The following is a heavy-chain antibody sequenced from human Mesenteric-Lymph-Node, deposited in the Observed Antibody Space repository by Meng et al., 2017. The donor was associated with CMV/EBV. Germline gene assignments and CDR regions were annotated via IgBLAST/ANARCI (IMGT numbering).Heavy chain of an antibody. CDR2: IIPILGIA. CDR3: ARADIVVVPAAKWGYYYYGMDV. J-gene: IGHJ6*02. CDR1: GGTFSSYA. Sequence: SVKVSCKASGGTFSSYAISWVRQAPGQGLEWMGGIIPILGIANYAQKFQGRVMITADKSTSTAYMELSSLRSEDTAVYYCARADIVVVPAAKWGYYYYGMDVWGQGTTVTVSS. D-gene: IGHD2-2*01. V-gene: IGHV1-69*10.